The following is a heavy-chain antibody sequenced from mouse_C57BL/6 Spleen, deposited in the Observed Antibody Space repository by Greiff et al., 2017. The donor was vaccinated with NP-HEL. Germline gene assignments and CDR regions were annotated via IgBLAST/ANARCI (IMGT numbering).Heavy chain of an antibody. CDR3: ASGTGAMDY. J-gene: IGHJ4*01. CDR1: GYTFTDYN. V-gene: IGHV1-22*01. Sequence: EVKLQESGPELVKPGASVTMSCKASGYTFTDYNMHWVKQSHGKSLEWIGYINPNNGGTSYNQKFKGKAKLTVNKSSSTAYMELRSLTSEDSAVYYCASGTGAMDYWGQGTSVTVSS. D-gene: IGHD4-1*01. CDR2: INPNNGGT.